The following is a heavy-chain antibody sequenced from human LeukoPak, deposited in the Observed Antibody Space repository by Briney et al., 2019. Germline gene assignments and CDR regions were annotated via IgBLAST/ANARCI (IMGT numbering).Heavy chain of an antibody. CDR3: LMNFDY. CDR1: GYTFTGYY. J-gene: IGHJ4*02. Sequence: GASVKVPCKASGYTFTGYYMHWVRQAPGQGLEWMGWINPNSGSTNYAQKFQGRVTMTRDTSISTAYMELSRLRSDDTAVYYCLMNFDYWGQGTLVTVSS. CDR2: INPNSGST. D-gene: IGHD2-8*01. V-gene: IGHV1-2*02.